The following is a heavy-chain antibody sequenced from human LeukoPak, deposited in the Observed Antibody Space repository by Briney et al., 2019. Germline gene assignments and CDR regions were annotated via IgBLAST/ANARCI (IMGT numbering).Heavy chain of an antibody. D-gene: IGHD6-19*01. V-gene: IGHV4-59*01. CDR3: ARRHSSGWPYYFDY. J-gene: IGHJ4*02. CDR2: IYYSGST. CDR1: GGSIINYY. Sequence: SETLPLTCSVSGGSIINYYWSWIRQPPGKGLEWIGYIYYSGSTNYNPSLKSRVTISVDTSKNQFSLQLSSVTAADTAVYYCARRHSSGWPYYFDYWGQGTLVTVSS.